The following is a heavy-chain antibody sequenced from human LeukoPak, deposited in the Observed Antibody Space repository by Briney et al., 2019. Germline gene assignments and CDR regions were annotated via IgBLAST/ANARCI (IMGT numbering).Heavy chain of an antibody. D-gene: IGHD6-13*01. CDR2: IKQDGSEK. CDR3: ARGLNLDAAAGTVVY. V-gene: IGHV3-7*01. CDR1: GFTFSSYW. Sequence: PGGSLRLSCAASGFTFSSYWMSWVRQAPGKGLEWVANIKQDGSEKYYVDSVKGRFTISRDNAKNSLYLQMNSLRAEDTAVYYCARGLNLDAAAGTVVYWGQGTLVTVSS. J-gene: IGHJ4*02.